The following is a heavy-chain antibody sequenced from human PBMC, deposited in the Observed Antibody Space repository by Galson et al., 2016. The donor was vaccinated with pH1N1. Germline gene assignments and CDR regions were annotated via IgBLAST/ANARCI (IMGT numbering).Heavy chain of an antibody. CDR1: GGTFGSYG. CDR2: IIPIFNTV. D-gene: IGHD3-22*01. V-gene: IGHV1-69*13. Sequence: SVKVSCKASGGTFGSYGINWVRQAPGQGLEWMGGIIPIFNTVKYAQNFQGRVTITADAPTTTAYMELSSLRSEDTAMYYCAREDYYDTDLSDWYFDLWGRGTLLTVSS. J-gene: IGHJ2*01. CDR3: AREDYYDTDLSDWYFDL.